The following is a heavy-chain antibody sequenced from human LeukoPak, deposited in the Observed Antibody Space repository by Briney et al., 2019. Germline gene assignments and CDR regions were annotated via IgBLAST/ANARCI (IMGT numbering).Heavy chain of an antibody. CDR2: ISGSGITI. D-gene: IGHD1-26*01. J-gene: IGHJ4*02. CDR1: VFTFDDYY. Sequence: GGSLRLSCAPSVFTFDDYYITWVRQAPGKGPERVSHISGSGITIYYADSVKGRFTISRDNAKRSLYLHMNSLRVEDTAFYFCARESSAGATGDYSDYWGQGALVTVSS. V-gene: IGHV3-11*01. CDR3: ARESSAGATGDYSDY.